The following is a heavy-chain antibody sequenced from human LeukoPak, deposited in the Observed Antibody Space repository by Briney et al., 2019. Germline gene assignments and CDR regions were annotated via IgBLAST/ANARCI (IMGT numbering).Heavy chain of an antibody. CDR1: GFIFSRYS. Sequence: PGGSLRLSCAASGFIFSRYSMNWVRQAPGKGLEWLSYISGSSNKIYYADSVKGRFTVSRDNAKNSLYLQMDSLSADDAAVFYCARGGTGDGNYFDNWGQGTLVTVSS. V-gene: IGHV3-48*01. CDR2: ISGSSNKI. J-gene: IGHJ4*02. D-gene: IGHD7-27*01. CDR3: ARGGTGDGNYFDN.